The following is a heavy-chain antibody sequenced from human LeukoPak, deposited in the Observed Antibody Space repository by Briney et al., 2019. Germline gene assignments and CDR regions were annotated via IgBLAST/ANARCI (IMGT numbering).Heavy chain of an antibody. Sequence: SETLSLTCAVYGGSFSGYYWSWIRQPPGKGLEWIGEINHSGSTNYNPSLKSRVTISVDTSKNQFSLKLSSVTAADTAVYYCARDRYSSSWLTVYDRIYFDYWGQGTLVTVSS. J-gene: IGHJ4*02. D-gene: IGHD6-13*01. CDR2: INHSGST. V-gene: IGHV4-34*01. CDR1: GGSFSGYY. CDR3: ARDRYSSSWLTVYDRIYFDY.